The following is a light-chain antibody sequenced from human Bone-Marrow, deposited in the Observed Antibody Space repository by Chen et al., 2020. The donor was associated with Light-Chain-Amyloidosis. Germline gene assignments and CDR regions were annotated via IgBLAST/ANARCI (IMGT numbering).Light chain of an antibody. V-gene: IGLV3-21*02. CDR2: DDS. CDR3: QVWDRSSDRPV. Sequence: SYVLTQQSSVSVAPGQTVTIACCGNNIGSTSVHWYQQTPGQAPLLVVYDDSDRPSGIPERLSGSNSGNTATLTISRVEAGDEADYYCQVWDRSSDRPVFGGGTKLTVL. CDR1: NIGSTS. J-gene: IGLJ3*02.